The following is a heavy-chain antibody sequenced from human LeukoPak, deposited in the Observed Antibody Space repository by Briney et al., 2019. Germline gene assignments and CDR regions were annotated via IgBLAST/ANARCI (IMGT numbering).Heavy chain of an antibody. D-gene: IGHD4-17*01. CDR1: GGSISSYY. V-gene: IGHV4-59*01. J-gene: IGHJ3*02. CDR3: AGTTVTTCDAFDI. CDR2: IYYSGST. Sequence: PSETLSLTCTVSGGSISSYYWSWIRQPPGKGLEWIGYIYYSGSTNYNPSLKSRVTISVDTSKNQFSLKLSSVTAADTAVYYCAGTTVTTCDAFDIWGQGTMVTVSS.